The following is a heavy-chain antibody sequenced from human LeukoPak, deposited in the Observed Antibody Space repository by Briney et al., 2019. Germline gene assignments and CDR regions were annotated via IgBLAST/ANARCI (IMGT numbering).Heavy chain of an antibody. J-gene: IGHJ4*02. CDR3: ARASSDYGDYYFDY. CDR2: IYYSGST. D-gene: IGHD4-17*01. CDR1: GGSISSGGYY. V-gene: IGHV4-31*03. Sequence: PSETLCLTCTVSGGSISSGGYYWNWIRQHPGKGLEWIGYIYYSGSTYYNPSLKSRVTISVDTSKNQFSLKLSSVTAADTAVYYCARASSDYGDYYFDYWGQGTLVTVSS.